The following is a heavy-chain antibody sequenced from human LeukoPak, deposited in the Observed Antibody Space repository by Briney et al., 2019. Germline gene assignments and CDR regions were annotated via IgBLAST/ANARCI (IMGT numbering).Heavy chain of an antibody. J-gene: IGHJ6*03. CDR3: ATVPVVATGRKDYYYYYYMDV. CDR1: GGTFSSYA. V-gene: IGHV1-69-2*01. D-gene: IGHD5-12*01. Sequence: ASVKVSCKASGGTFSSYAISWVRQAPGKGLEWMGLVDPEDGETIYAEKFQGRVTITADTSTDTAYMELSSLRSEDTAVYYCATVPVVATGRKDYYYYYYMDVWGKGTTVTVSS. CDR2: VDPEDGET.